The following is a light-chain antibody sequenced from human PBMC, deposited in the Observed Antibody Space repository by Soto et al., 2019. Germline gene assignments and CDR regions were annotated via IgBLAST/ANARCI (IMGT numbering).Light chain of an antibody. CDR1: SRDVGGYNY. V-gene: IGLV2-11*01. CDR3: CSYAGSYTLV. Sequence: QSALTQPRSVSGSPGQSVTISCTGTSRDVGGYNYVSWYQQHPGKAPKLMIYDVSKRPSGVPDRFSGSKSGNTASLTISGLQAEDEADYYCCSYAGSYTLVFGGGTKVTVL. J-gene: IGLJ2*01. CDR2: DVS.